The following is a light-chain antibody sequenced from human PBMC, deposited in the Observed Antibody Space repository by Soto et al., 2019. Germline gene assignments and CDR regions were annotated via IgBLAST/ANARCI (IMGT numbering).Light chain of an antibody. CDR1: QGVGGW. CDR3: QQTHRLPLS. V-gene: IGKV1-12*01. CDR2: ATS. Sequence: IQMTQSPSSVSAPVGDRVTMTCRASQGVGGWLAWYQQKPGKVPKLLVYATSSLHSGVPSRFSGSGSGTDFTLSISSLQPEDFATYHCQQTHRLPLSLVPGTKVNIK. J-gene: IGKJ3*01.